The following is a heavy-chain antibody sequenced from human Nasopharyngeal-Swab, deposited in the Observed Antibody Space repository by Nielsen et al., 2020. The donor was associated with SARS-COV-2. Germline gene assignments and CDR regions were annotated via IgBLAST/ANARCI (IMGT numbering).Heavy chain of an antibody. V-gene: IGHV1-3*01. D-gene: IGHD3-22*01. CDR3: ARDRLTSQYYYDSSGYGY. CDR1: GYTFTSYA. J-gene: IGHJ4*02. Sequence: ASVKVSCKASGYTFTSYAMHWVRQAPGQRLEWIGWINAGNGNTKYSQKFQGRVTITRDTSASTAYMELRSLRSDDTAVYYCARDRLTSQYYYDSSGYGYWGQGTLVTVSS. CDR2: INAGNGNT.